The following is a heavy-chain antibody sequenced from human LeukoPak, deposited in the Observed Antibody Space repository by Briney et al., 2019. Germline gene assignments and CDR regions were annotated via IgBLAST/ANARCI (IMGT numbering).Heavy chain of an antibody. CDR1: GGSISSSSYY. D-gene: IGHD6-19*01. J-gene: IGHJ6*03. Sequence: SETLSLTCTVSGGSISSSSYYWGWIRQPAGKGLEWIGRIYISGSGSTNYNPSLKSRVTMSVDTSKNQFSLKLSSVTAADTAVYYCARDKRVAVAGTYIYYYHMDVWGNGTTVTISS. CDR3: ARDKRVAVAGTYIYYYHMDV. CDR2: IYISGSGST. V-gene: IGHV4-61*02.